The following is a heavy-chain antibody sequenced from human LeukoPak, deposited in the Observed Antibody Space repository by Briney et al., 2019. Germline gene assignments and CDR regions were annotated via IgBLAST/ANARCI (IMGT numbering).Heavy chain of an antibody. J-gene: IGHJ4*02. CDR3: ARDSPSSIAARPDY. CDR2: ISSTSTYM. Sequence: GGSLRLSCAASGFIFSRTTMNWVRQAPGKGLEWVSSISSTSTYMYYADSVKGRFIISRDNAQRSSYLQMNSLRAEDTAVYYCARDSPSSIAARPDYWGQGTLVTVSS. V-gene: IGHV3-21*01. CDR1: GFIFSRTT. D-gene: IGHD6-6*01.